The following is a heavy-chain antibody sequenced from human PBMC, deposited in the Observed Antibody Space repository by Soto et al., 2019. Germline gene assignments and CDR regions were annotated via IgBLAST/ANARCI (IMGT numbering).Heavy chain of an antibody. Sequence: GGSLRLSCAASAFTFSSYGIHCVRQAPGKGLEWVAVISYDGSNKYYADSVKGRFTISRDNSKNTLYLQMNSLRAEDTAVYYCAKDTIAADGSFDYWGQGTLVTVSS. CDR1: AFTFSSYG. J-gene: IGHJ4*02. CDR2: ISYDGSNK. CDR3: AKDTIAADGSFDY. D-gene: IGHD6-13*01. V-gene: IGHV3-30*18.